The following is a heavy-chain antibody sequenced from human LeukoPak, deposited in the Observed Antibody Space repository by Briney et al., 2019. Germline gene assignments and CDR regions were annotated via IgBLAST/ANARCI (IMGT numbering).Heavy chain of an antibody. CDR2: TYYRSKWYN. J-gene: IGHJ3*02. Sequence: SQTLSPTCAISGDSVSSNSATWNWNRQSPSRGLEWLGRTYYRSKWYNDYAVSVKSRITINPDTSKNQFSLQLNSVTPEDTAVYYCARWLGRDDIWGQGTMVTVSS. V-gene: IGHV6-1*01. D-gene: IGHD6-19*01. CDR3: ARWLGRDDI. CDR1: GDSVSSNSAT.